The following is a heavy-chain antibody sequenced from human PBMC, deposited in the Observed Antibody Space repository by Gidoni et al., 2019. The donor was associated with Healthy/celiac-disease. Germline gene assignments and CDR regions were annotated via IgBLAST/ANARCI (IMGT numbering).Heavy chain of an antibody. Sequence: VQLVESGGCLAQPGGSLRLSCAASGFTFGSYAMSWVRQAPGKGREWVSAISGSVGSTYYADSVKGRFTISRDNSKNTLYLQMNSLRAEETAVYYCAKDIRYCDWLYAFDYWGQGTLVTVSS. V-gene: IGHV3-23*04. J-gene: IGHJ4*02. CDR1: GFTFGSYA. CDR3: AKDIRYCDWLYAFDY. D-gene: IGHD3-9*01. CDR2: ISGSVGST.